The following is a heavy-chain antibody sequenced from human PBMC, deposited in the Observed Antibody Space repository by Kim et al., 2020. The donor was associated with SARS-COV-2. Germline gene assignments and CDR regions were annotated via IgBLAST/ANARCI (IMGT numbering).Heavy chain of an antibody. Sequence: NTRYSQKFQGRGSITRDTSATTAYLEVSGLISEDTAVYYCAREAVAGSFDYWGQGSLVTVSS. CDR2: NT. V-gene: IGHV1-3*01. J-gene: IGHJ4*02. CDR3: AREAVAGSFDY. D-gene: IGHD6-19*01.